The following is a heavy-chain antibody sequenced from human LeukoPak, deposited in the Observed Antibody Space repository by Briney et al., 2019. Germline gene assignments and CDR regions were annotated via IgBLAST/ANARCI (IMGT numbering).Heavy chain of an antibody. J-gene: IGHJ4*02. D-gene: IGHD3-16*01. CDR2: INPKSGGT. CDR3: ARTREGVWGSYSP. V-gene: IGHV1-2*02. Sequence: TSVKVSCKASGYHFTDYYIHWVRLAPGQGLEWMGWINPKSGGTHYAQKFQGRVSMTRDTSINTVYLELSSLRSNDTAVYYCARTREGVWGSYSPWGQGTLVTVSS. CDR1: GYHFTDYY.